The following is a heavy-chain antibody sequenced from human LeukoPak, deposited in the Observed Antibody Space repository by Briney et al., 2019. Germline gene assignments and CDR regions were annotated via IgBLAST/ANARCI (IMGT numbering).Heavy chain of an antibody. CDR3: ARGGIRYFDWLYAMIDY. CDR2: ISRSSSTI. V-gene: IGHV3-48*01. Sequence: GGSLRLSCAASGFTFSDYEMNWVRQAPGKGLEWVSYISRSSSTIYYADSVKGRFTISRDNAKNSLYLQMNSLRAEDTAVYYCARGGIRYFDWLYAMIDYWGQGTLVTVSS. J-gene: IGHJ4*02. D-gene: IGHD3-9*01. CDR1: GFTFSDYE.